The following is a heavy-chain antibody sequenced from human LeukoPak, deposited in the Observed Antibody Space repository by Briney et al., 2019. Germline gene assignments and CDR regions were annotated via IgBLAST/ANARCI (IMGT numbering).Heavy chain of an antibody. CDR3: ARAGLYGSGSYYYLDY. Sequence: GGSLRLSCAASGFPFSTHSLNWVRQAPGKGLEWVSSISAGGDFVYYGDSVKGRFTMSRDNAKNSLHLQMDSLTAEDTAVYYCARAGLYGSGSYYYLDYWGQGTLVTVSS. J-gene: IGHJ4*02. CDR2: ISAGGDFV. CDR1: GFPFSTHS. D-gene: IGHD3-10*01. V-gene: IGHV3-21*01.